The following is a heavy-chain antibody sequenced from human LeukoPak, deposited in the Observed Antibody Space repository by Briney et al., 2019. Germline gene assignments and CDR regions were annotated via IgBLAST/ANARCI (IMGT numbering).Heavy chain of an antibody. CDR3: ARGTGYSVFDI. CDR2: INSDGTVT. Sequence: GGSLRLSCAASGFTFSSYWMHWVRQAPGEGLVWVSRINSDGTVTSYADSVKGRFTISRDNAKNTLYLQMNSLRAEDTAVYYCARGTGYSVFDIWGQGTMVTVSS. D-gene: IGHD1-26*01. J-gene: IGHJ3*02. CDR1: GFTFSSYW. V-gene: IGHV3-74*01.